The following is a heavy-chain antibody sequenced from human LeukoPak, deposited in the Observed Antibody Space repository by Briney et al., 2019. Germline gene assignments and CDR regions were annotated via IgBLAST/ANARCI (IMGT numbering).Heavy chain of an antibody. CDR2: ISGSGGST. CDR3: AAIAVAGDKVPGPDY. CDR1: GFTFSSYA. D-gene: IGHD6-19*01. V-gene: IGHV3-23*01. Sequence: GGSLRLSCAASGFTFSSYAMSWVRQAPGKGLGWVSAISGSGGSTYYADSVKGRFTISRDNSKNTLYLQMNSLRAEDTAVYYCAAIAVAGDKVPGPDYWGQGTLVTVSS. J-gene: IGHJ4*02.